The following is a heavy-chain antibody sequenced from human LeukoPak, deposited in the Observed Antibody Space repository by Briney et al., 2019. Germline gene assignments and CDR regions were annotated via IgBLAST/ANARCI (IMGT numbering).Heavy chain of an antibody. V-gene: IGHV3-21*01. CDR2: ISSSSSYI. Sequence: PGGSLRLSCAASGFTFSSYSMNWVRQAPGKGLEWVSSISSSSSYIYYADSVKGRFTISRDNAKNSLYLQMNSLRAEDTAVYYCARVPSRDYYDSSGFWHYWGQGTLVTVSS. CDR3: ARVPSRDYYDSSGFWHY. D-gene: IGHD3-22*01. J-gene: IGHJ4*02. CDR1: GFTFSSYS.